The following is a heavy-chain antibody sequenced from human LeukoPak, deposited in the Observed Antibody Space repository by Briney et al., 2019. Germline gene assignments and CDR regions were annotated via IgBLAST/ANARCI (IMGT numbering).Heavy chain of an antibody. V-gene: IGHV1-24*01. CDR3: ATEEAGSFPAFDC. CDR1: GSTLTELS. J-gene: IGHJ4*02. Sequence: ASVKVPCKVSGSTLTELSIHWVRQAPGKGLEWMGGLDPEDGEILYAQRFQGRVIMTEDKSTDTAYMELSSLTSDDTAVYFSATEEAGSFPAFDCWGQGTRLTVSS. CDR2: LDPEDGEI. D-gene: IGHD1-26*01.